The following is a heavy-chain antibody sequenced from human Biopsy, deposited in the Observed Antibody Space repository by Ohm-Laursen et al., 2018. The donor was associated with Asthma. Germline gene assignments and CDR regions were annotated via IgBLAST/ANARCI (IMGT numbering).Heavy chain of an antibody. Sequence: SLRLSCAASGFSFDDYAMFWVRQAPGKGLEWVSGISWNSGTIGYADSVKGRFTISRDNAKNSLYLQMNSLGPEDTAVYYCARDMGAGPNQPPSGSGSSHLYGMAVWG. J-gene: IGHJ6*02. D-gene: IGHD3-10*01. CDR3: ARDMGAGPNQPPSGSGSSHLYGMAV. CDR2: ISWNSGTI. CDR1: GFSFDDYA. V-gene: IGHV3-9*01.